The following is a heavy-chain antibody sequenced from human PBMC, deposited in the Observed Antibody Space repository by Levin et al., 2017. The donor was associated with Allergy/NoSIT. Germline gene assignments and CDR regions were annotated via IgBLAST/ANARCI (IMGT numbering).Heavy chain of an antibody. V-gene: IGHV3-11*01. Sequence: GGSLRLSCAASGFTFSDYYMSWIRQAPGKGLEWVSYISSSGSTIYYADSVKGRFTISRDNAKNSLYLQMNSLRAEDTAVYYCARGYYYDSSGYYYSDWYFDRWGRGTLVTVSS. CDR3: ARGYYYDSSGYYYSDWYFDR. CDR1: GFTFSDYY. D-gene: IGHD3-22*01. J-gene: IGHJ2*01. CDR2: ISSSGSTI.